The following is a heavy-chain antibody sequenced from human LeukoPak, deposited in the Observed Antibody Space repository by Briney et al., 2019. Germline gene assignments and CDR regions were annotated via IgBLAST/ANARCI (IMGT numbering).Heavy chain of an antibody. D-gene: IGHD3-10*01. Sequence: ASVKVSCKASGYTFTSYYMHWVRQAPGQGLEWMGIIYPSGGGTSYAQKFQGRLTMTRDTSTSTVYMELSSLRSEDTAVYYCARDADHYDSGSAVDYWGQGTLVTVSS. CDR2: IYPSGGGT. CDR3: ARDADHYDSGSAVDY. J-gene: IGHJ4*02. V-gene: IGHV1-46*01. CDR1: GYTFTSYY.